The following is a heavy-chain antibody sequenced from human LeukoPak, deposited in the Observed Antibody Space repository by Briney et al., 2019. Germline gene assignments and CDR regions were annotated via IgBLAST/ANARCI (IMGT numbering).Heavy chain of an antibody. CDR3: AKAGSYSSSWYEGDWFDP. J-gene: IGHJ5*02. D-gene: IGHD6-13*01. CDR2: ISWNSGSI. V-gene: IGHV3-9*01. Sequence: GGSLRHSCAASGFTFDDYAMHWVRQAPGKGLEWVSGISWNSGSIGYADSVKGRFTISRDNAKNSLYLQMNSLRAEDTALYYCAKAGSYSSSWYEGDWFDPWGQGTLVTVSS. CDR1: GFTFDDYA.